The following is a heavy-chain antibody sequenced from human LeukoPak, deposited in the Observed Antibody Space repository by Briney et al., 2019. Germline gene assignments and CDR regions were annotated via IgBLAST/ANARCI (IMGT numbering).Heavy chain of an antibody. CDR2: IYYSGST. D-gene: IGHD5-12*01. CDR1: GGSISGYY. Sequence: SETLSLTCIVSGGSISGYYWSWIRQPPGKGLEWIGYIYYSGSTNYSPPLKSRITISVDTSKNQFSLKLSSVTAADTAVYYCARSRSRGYSGDFDYWGQGTLVTVSS. CDR3: ARSRSRGYSGDFDY. J-gene: IGHJ4*02. V-gene: IGHV4-59*01.